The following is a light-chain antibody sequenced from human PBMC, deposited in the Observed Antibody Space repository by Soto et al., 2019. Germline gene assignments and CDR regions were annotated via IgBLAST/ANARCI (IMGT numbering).Light chain of an antibody. CDR3: TSYTSINTVV. J-gene: IGLJ2*01. Sequence: QSALTQPASVSGSPGQSITISCTGTSSDVGGYNYVSWYQQHPGKAPELMIYDVDVRPSGVSNRFSGSKSGNTASLTISGLQTQDEADYYCTSYTSINTVVFGGGTKLTVL. CDR2: DVD. V-gene: IGLV2-14*03. CDR1: SSDVGGYNY.